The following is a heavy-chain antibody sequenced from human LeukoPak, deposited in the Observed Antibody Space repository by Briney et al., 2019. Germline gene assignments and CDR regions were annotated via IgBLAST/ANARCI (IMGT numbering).Heavy chain of an antibody. D-gene: IGHD6-19*01. V-gene: IGHV4-39*07. J-gene: IGHJ5*02. CDR1: GGSISSSSYY. Sequence: SETLSLTCTVSGGSISSSSYYWGWIRQPPGKGLEWIGSIYYSGSTYYNPSLKSRVTISVDTSKNQFSLKLSSVTAADTAVYYCARAPGIAVVNMNLRWFDPWGQGTLVTVSS. CDR3: ARAPGIAVVNMNLRWFDP. CDR2: IYYSGST.